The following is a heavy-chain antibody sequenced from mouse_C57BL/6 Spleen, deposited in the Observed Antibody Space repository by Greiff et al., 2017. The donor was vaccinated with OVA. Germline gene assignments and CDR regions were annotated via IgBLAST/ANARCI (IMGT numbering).Heavy chain of an antibody. CDR2: IYPGDGDT. V-gene: IGHV1-80*01. Sequence: VQLQQSGAELVKPGASVKISCKASGYAFSSYWMNWVKQRPGKGLEWIGQIYPGDGDTNYNGKFKGKATLTADKSSSTAYMQLSSLTSEDSAVYFCARRRGICYGYDEDYWGQGTTLTVSS. D-gene: IGHD2-2*01. CDR1: GYAFSSYW. CDR3: ARRRGICYGYDEDY. J-gene: IGHJ2*01.